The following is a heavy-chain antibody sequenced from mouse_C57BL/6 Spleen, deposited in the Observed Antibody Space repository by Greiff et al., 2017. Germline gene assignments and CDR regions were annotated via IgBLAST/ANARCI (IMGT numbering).Heavy chain of an antibody. CDR2: IDPSDSYT. J-gene: IGHJ2*01. Sequence: QVQLQQPGAELVKPGASVKLSCKASGYTFTSYWMQWVKQRPGQGLEWIGEIDPSDSYTNYNQKFKGKATLTVDTSSSTAYMQLSSLTSEDSAVYYCARASGSGYYVDYWGQGTTLTVSS. D-gene: IGHD1-1*01. V-gene: IGHV1-50*01. CDR3: ARASGSGYYVDY. CDR1: GYTFTSYW.